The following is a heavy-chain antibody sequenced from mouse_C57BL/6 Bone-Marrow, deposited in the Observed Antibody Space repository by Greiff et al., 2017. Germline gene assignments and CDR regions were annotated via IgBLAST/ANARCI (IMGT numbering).Heavy chain of an antibody. D-gene: IGHD1-1*01. CDR1: GYTFTSYW. V-gene: IGHV1-61*01. CDR2: IYPSDSET. Sequence: QVQLQQPGAELVRPGSSVKLSCKASGYTFTSYWMDWVKQRPGQGLEWIGNIYPSDSETHYNQKFKDKATLTVDKSSSTAYMQLSSLTSEDSAVYYCAGRYGSSSFAYWGQGTLVTVSA. CDR3: AGRYGSSSFAY. J-gene: IGHJ3*01.